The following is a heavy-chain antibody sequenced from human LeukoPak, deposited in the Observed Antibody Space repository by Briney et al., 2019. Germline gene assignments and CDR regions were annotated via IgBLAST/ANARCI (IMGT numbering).Heavy chain of an antibody. CDR3: AREGRDYGGNPFDY. CDR2: NSSSSTYI. J-gene: IGHJ4*02. Sequence: PGGSLRLSCAASGFIFSSFSMNWVRQVPGKGLEWVSSNSSSSTYIFYADSVKGRFSISRDDAKNTLYLQMNSLRAEDTAVYYCAREGRDYGGNPFDYWGQGTLVTVSS. D-gene: IGHD4-23*01. CDR1: GFIFSSFS. V-gene: IGHV3-21*01.